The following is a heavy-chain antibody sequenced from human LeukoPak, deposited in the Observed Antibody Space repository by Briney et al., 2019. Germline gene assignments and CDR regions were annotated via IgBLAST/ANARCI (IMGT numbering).Heavy chain of an antibody. D-gene: IGHD3-22*01. CDR2: IYPGDSDT. CDR3: ARQGEFGYYYDSSGYLQFDY. V-gene: IGHV5-51*01. CDR1: GYSFTSYW. J-gene: IGHJ4*02. Sequence: GESLKISCKGSGYSFTSYWIGWVRQMPGKGLEWMGIIYPGDSDTRYSPSFQGQVTISADKSISTAYLQWSSLKASDTAMYYCARQGEFGYYYDSSGYLQFDYWGQGTLVTVSS.